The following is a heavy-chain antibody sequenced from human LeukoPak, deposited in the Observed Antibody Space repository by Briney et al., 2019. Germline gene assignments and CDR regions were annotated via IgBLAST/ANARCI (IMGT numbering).Heavy chain of an antibody. J-gene: IGHJ4*02. Sequence: PSETLSLTCTVSGGSISSYYWSWIRQPPGKGLEWIGYIYYSGSTNYNPSLKSRVTISVDTSKNQFSLKLSSVTAADTAVYYCARGPAILTAAGTIDYWGQGTLVTVSS. CDR1: GGSISSYY. V-gene: IGHV4-59*01. CDR3: ARGPAILTAAGTIDY. D-gene: IGHD6-13*01. CDR2: IYYSGST.